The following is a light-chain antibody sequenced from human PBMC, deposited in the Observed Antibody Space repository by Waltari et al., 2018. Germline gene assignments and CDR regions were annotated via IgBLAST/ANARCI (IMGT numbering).Light chain of an antibody. CDR2: DVT. V-gene: IGLV2-14*01. J-gene: IGLJ3*02. Sequence: SALTQPASVSGSPGQSIAISCTGTSSDLGAYTYVSWYQQHPGRPPKLIIYDVTKRPPGVSSRFSGSKSGNTASLTVSGLQAEDEADYYCSSYTTSDTWVFGGGTKVTVL. CDR1: SSDLGAYTY. CDR3: SSYTTSDTWV.